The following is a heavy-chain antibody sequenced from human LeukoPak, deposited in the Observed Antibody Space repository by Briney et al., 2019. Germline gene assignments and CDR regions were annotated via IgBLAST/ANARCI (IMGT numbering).Heavy chain of an antibody. Sequence: SETLSLTCSVSGGSINSYYWSWIRQPPGKGLEWLGYIYYSGSTKYNPSLKSRISISVDTSKNQFSLKLSSVTAADTAVYYCARAIDSSARNGFDPWGQGTLVTVSS. CDR1: GGSINSYY. V-gene: IGHV4-59*01. D-gene: IGHD3-22*01. J-gene: IGHJ5*02. CDR3: ARAIDSSARNGFDP. CDR2: IYYSGST.